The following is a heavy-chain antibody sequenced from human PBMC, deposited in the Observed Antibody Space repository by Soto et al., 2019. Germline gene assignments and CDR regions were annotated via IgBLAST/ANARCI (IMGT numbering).Heavy chain of an antibody. CDR2: IYPGDSDT. V-gene: IGHV5-51*01. CDR1: GYSFTSYW. Sequence: GESLKISCKGSGYSFTSYWIGWVRQMPGKGLEWMGIIYPGDSDTRYSPSFQGQVTISADKSISTAYLQWSGLKASDTAMYYCARRAKTYGSGSYYRHYYFDYWGQGTLVTVSS. D-gene: IGHD3-10*01. J-gene: IGHJ4*02. CDR3: ARRAKTYGSGSYYRHYYFDY.